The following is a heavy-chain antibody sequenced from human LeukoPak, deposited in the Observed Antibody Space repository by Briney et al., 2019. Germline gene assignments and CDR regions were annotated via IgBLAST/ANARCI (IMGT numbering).Heavy chain of an antibody. CDR3: AKDLRRVIEGSDY. Sequence: PGGSLRLSCAASGFTFDDYAMHWVRQAPGKGLEWVSGISWNSGSIGYADSVKGRFTISRDNAKNSLYLRMNSLRAEDTALYYCAKDLRRVIEGSDYWGQGTLVTVSS. J-gene: IGHJ4*02. CDR1: GFTFDDYA. D-gene: IGHD2-21*01. CDR2: ISWNSGSI. V-gene: IGHV3-9*01.